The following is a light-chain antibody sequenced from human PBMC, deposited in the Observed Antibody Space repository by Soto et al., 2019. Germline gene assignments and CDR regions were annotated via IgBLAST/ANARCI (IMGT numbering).Light chain of an antibody. CDR3: QHYNSYSEA. J-gene: IGKJ1*01. CDR1: QSISSY. Sequence: DIQMTQSPSSLSASIGDRVTITCRASQSISSYLNWYQQKPGKAPMLLIYKASTLKSGVPSRFSGSGSGTEFTLTISSLQPDDFATYYCQHYNSYSEAFGQGTKVDIK. CDR2: KAS. V-gene: IGKV1-5*03.